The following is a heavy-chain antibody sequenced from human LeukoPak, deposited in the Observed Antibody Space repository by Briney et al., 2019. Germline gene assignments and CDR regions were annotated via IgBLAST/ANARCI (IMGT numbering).Heavy chain of an antibody. CDR1: GYTFTRDF. V-gene: IGHV1-46*01. CDR3: ARELTGGYFDY. CDR2: IDPTGGTT. Sequence: ASLKVSCKASGYTFTRDFLHWVRQAPGQGLEWMGIIDPTGGTTRYAQKLQGRVAMTRDTSTSTVYMEMSSLISEDTAVYYCARELTGGYFDYWGQGTLVTVSS. D-gene: IGHD7-27*01. J-gene: IGHJ4*02.